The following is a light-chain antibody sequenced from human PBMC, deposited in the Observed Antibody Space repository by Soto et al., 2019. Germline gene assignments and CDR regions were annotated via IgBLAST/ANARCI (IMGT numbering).Light chain of an antibody. Sequence: QSVLTQPPSVSGTPGQRVTISCSGSSSNIGSNTVNWYQQLPGAAPKLLIYSNDQLPSGVPVRFSHSKSVTSDSLAISGLQSEDEAVNYCSVWDDTLNGPVSGGGTKLT. CDR1: SSNIGSNT. J-gene: IGLJ3*02. CDR3: SVWDDTLNGPV. CDR2: SND. V-gene: IGLV1-44*01.